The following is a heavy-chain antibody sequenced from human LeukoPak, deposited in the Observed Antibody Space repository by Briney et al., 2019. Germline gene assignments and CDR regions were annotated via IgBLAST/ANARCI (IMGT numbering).Heavy chain of an antibody. V-gene: IGHV3-7*01. J-gene: IGHJ4*02. CDR3: ARWESRFYYDSSGYYPVRYFDY. D-gene: IGHD3-22*01. CDR1: RFTFSSYR. CDR2: IKHEGSQK. Sequence: GGSLILSCAASRFTFSSYRMSWVRQAPAKGLEWVANIKHEGSQKYYVASVKRRFTISRDNAKNSLYLQINSLRAEDTAVYYCARWESRFYYDSSGYYPVRYFDYWGQGTLVTVSS.